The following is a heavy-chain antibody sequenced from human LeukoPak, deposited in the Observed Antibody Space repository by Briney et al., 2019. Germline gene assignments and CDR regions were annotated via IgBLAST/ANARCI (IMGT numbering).Heavy chain of an antibody. CDR1: GFTFSSYA. V-gene: IGHV3-23*01. D-gene: IGHD3-10*01. CDR2: ISGSGGST. CDR3: AKLYYGSGTYPLFDY. J-gene: IGHJ4*02. Sequence: GGSLRLSCAASGFTFSSYAMSWVRQAPGKGLEWVSAISGSGGSTYYADSVKGRFSISRDNSKNTLYLQMNSLRAEDTAVYYCAKLYYGSGTYPLFDYWGQGTLVTVSS.